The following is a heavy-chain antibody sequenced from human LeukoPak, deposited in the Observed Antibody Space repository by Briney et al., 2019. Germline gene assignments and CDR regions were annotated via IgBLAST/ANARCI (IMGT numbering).Heavy chain of an antibody. CDR1: GFTFSSYA. CDR2: ISSNGGST. D-gene: IGHD3-10*01. Sequence: GGSLRLSCAASGFTFSSYAMHWVRQAPGKGLEYVSAISSNGGSTYYANSVKGRFTISRDNSKNTLYLQMGSLRAEDMAVYCCARVGGSGSYWPFDYNDYWGQGTLVTVSS. V-gene: IGHV3-64*01. J-gene: IGHJ4*02. CDR3: ARVGGSGSYWPFDYNDY.